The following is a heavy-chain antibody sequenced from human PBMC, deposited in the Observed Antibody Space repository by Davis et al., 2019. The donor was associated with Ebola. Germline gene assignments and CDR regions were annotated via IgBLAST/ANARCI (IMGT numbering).Heavy chain of an antibody. J-gene: IGHJ6*03. CDR2: IYYSGST. Sequence: PSETLSLTCTVSGGSISRGGSYWTWIRQHPGKGLERIGYIYYSGSTYYKPSLKGRVTISLDTSKNQFSLNLYSVTAADTAVYYCARDLRYDSSGYDYYFYMDVWGKGTTVTVSS. CDR1: GGSISRGGSY. CDR3: ARDLRYDSSGYDYYFYMDV. V-gene: IGHV4-31*03. D-gene: IGHD3-22*01.